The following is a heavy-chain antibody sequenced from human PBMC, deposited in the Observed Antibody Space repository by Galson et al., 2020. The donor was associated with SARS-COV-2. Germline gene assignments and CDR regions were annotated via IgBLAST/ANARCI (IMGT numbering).Heavy chain of an antibody. D-gene: IGHD6-19*01. J-gene: IGHJ6*03. V-gene: IGHV3-30*07. CDR1: GFTFSSYA. CDR2: ISYDGSNK. Sequence: GGSLRLSCAASGFTFSSYAMHWVRQAPGKGLEGVAVISYDGSNKYYADSVKGRFTISRDNSKNTLYLQMNSLRAEDTAVYYCAKAIPDSSGWCGYMDVCGKGTTFTVSS. CDR3: AKAIPDSSGWCGYMDV.